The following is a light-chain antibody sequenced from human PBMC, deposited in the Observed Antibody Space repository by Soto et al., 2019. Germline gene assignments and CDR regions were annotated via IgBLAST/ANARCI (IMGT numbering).Light chain of an antibody. CDR1: SSDVGGYNY. CDR2: EVS. V-gene: IGLV2-14*01. Sequence: QSALTQPASVSGSPGQSITISCTGTSSDVGGYNYVSWYQQHPGKAPNLMIYEVSNRPSGVSNRFSGSKSGNTAPLTISGLQAEDEADYSCSSYTSSSTLVFGTGTKVTVL. J-gene: IGLJ1*01. CDR3: SSYTSSSTLV.